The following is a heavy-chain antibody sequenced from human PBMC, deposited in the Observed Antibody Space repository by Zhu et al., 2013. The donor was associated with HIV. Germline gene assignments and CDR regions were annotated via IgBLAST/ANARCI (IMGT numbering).Heavy chain of an antibody. D-gene: IGHD3-16*01. J-gene: IGHJ6*03. CDR2: ITPIYGST. V-gene: IGHV1-69*01. CDR1: GGASNSFA. CDR3: ARGKLGDYYYYMDV. Sequence: QVQLVQSGAEVKKPGSSVRVSCKASGGASNSFAFSWVRQAPGQGLEWMGGITPIYGSTKYAQKFQGRVTITADESTSTVYMELTSLRPEDTAVYYCARGKLGDYYYYMDVWGKGTTVTVSS.